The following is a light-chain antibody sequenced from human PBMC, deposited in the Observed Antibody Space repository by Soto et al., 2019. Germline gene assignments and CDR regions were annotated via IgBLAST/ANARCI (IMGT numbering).Light chain of an antibody. CDR3: QQYYSYPLT. Sequence: IQMTQSPSSVSASIGDRVTISCRASQSIYKWLVWYQQKPGKAPKLLIYAASTLQSGVPSRFSGSGSGTDFTLTISCLQSEDFATYYCQQYYSYPLTFGGGTKVEIK. CDR2: AAS. CDR1: QSIYKW. J-gene: IGKJ4*01. V-gene: IGKV1-8*01.